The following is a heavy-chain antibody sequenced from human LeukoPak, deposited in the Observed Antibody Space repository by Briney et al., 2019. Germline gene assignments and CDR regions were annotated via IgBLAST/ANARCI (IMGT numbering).Heavy chain of an antibody. D-gene: IGHD2-2*01. CDR1: GYTFTGYY. V-gene: IGHV1-2*02. CDR2: INPNSGGT. J-gene: IGHJ4*02. Sequence: ASVKVSCKASGYTFTGYYMHWVRQAPGQGLEWMGWINPNSGGTNYAQKFQGRVTMTRDTSISTAYMEPSRLRSDDTAVYYCARGRSTEYYFDYWGQGTLVSVSS. CDR3: ARGRSTEYYFDY.